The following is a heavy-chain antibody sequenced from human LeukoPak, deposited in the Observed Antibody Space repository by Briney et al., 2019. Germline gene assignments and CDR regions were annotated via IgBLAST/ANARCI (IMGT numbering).Heavy chain of an antibody. CDR1: GFTFSSSA. D-gene: IGHD6-19*01. CDR2: ISYDGSNK. Sequence: GGSLRLSCAASGFTFSSSAMHWVRQAPDKGLEWVAVISYDGSNKYYADSVKGRFTISRDNSKNTLYLQMNSLRADDTTVYYCARDRDSSGWYEGFDYWGQGTLVTVSS. J-gene: IGHJ4*02. V-gene: IGHV3-30-3*01. CDR3: ARDRDSSGWYEGFDY.